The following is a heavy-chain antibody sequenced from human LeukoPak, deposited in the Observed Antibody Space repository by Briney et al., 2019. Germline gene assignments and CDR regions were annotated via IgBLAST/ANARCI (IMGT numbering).Heavy chain of an antibody. CDR1: GGSVSSSNW. CDR3: ARLTKYYDNSGYYLDAFDI. D-gene: IGHD3-22*01. CDR2: VFHRGNT. Sequence: EASETLSLTCAVSGGSVSSSNWWSWVRQPPGKGLEWIGEVFHRGNTNYNSSFESRVTMSVDKSKKQFSLKLTSVTAADTAVYYCARLTKYYDNSGYYLDAFDIWGQGTMVTVSS. J-gene: IGHJ3*02. V-gene: IGHV4-4*02.